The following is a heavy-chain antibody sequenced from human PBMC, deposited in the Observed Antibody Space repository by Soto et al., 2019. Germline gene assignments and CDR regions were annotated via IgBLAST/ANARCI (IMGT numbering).Heavy chain of an antibody. CDR3: GRIPRYSFPTSDPLDN. J-gene: IGHJ4*02. CDR1: GGTFNTYT. Sequence: QVQLVQSGAEVRKPGSSVMISCKASGGTFNTYTFSWVRQAPGQGLEWMGSILPILGSINYAPNFQGRLSNTADQSTTTAYMELSSLTSHDTAIYYCGRIPRYSFPTSDPLDNWGQGTLVTVSS. CDR2: ILPILGSI. V-gene: IGHV1-69*08. D-gene: IGHD5-18*01.